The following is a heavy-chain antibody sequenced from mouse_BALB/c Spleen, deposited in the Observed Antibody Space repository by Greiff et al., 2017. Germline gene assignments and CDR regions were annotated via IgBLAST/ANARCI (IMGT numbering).Heavy chain of an antibody. CDR3: NSIYDGYSAWFAY. Sequence: VQLQQSGAELVRSGASVKLSCTASGFNIKDYYMHWVKQRPEQGLEWIGWIDPENGDTEYAPKFQGKATMTADTSSNTAYLQLSSLTSEDTAVYYCNSIYDGYSAWFAYWGQGTLVTVSA. V-gene: IGHV14-4*02. D-gene: IGHD2-3*01. CDR2: IDPENGDT. CDR1: GFNIKDYY. J-gene: IGHJ3*01.